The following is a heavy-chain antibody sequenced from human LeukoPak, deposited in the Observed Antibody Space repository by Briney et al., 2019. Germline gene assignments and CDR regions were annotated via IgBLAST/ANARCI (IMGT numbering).Heavy chain of an antibody. CDR1: GFTFSSNA. V-gene: IGHV3-23*01. CDR2: ISDSGDFT. J-gene: IGHJ4*02. D-gene: IGHD6-19*01. CDR3: AKGSRQFSSDKAGPIDY. Sequence: GGSLRLSCAGSGFTFSSNAMSWVRQAPGKGLEWVSSISDSGDFTYYADSVKGRFTISRDNSKNTLSVQMSSLRVEDTAVYYCAKGSRQFSSDKAGPIDYWGQGTLVTVSS.